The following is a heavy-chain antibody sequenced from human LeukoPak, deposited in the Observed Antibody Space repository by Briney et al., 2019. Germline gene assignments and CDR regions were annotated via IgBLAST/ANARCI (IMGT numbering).Heavy chain of an antibody. D-gene: IGHD3-22*01. CDR1: GDAISNSY. Sequence: PSETLSLTCTVSGDAISNSYWTWIRQPPGKGLEWIGYIYYTGSTTYNSSLKSRVTISVDTSKNQFSLKLSSVTAADTAVYYCARGKRGKGLKTYYYDSSGYWPIDYWGQGTLVTVSS. V-gene: IGHV4-59*12. CDR2: IYYTGST. J-gene: IGHJ4*02. CDR3: ARGKRGKGLKTYYYDSSGYWPIDY.